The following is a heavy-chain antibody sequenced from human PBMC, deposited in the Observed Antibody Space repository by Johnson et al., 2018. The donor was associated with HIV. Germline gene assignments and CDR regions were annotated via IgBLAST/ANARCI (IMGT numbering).Heavy chain of an antibody. V-gene: IGHV3-30-3*01. Sequence: VQLVESGGGVVQPGRSLRLSCAASGFTFSSYAMHWVRQAPGKGLEWMAVISYDGSNKYYADSVKGRFTISRDNSKNTLYLQMNSLRAEDTAVYDCARTEMITFGGVIVLGGAFDIWGQGTMVTVSS. CDR1: GFTFSSYA. D-gene: IGHD3-16*02. CDR2: ISYDGSNK. J-gene: IGHJ3*02. CDR3: ARTEMITFGGVIVLGGAFDI.